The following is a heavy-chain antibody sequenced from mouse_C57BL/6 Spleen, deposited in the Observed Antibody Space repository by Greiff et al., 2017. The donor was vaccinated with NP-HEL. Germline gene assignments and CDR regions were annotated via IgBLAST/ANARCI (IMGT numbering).Heavy chain of an antibody. J-gene: IGHJ4*01. Sequence: VQLQQPGAELVKPGASVKMSCKASGYTFTSYWITWVKQRPGQGLEWIGDIYPGSGSTNYNEKFKSKATLTVDTSSSTAYMQLSSLTSEDSAVYYCAREDYDAYYAMDYWGQGTSVTVSS. CDR1: GYTFTSYW. D-gene: IGHD2-4*01. CDR3: AREDYDAYYAMDY. CDR2: IYPGSGST. V-gene: IGHV1-55*01.